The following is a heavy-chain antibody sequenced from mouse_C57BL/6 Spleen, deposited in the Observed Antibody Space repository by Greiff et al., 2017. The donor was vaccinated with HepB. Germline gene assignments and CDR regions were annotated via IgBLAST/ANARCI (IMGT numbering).Heavy chain of an antibody. Sequence: EVKLEESGGGLVKPGGSLKLSCAASGFTFSDYGMHWVRQAPEKGLEWVAYISSGSSTIYYADTVKGRFTISRDNAKNTLFLQMTSLRSEDTAMYYCAKASYYYGSSSWFAYWGQGTLVTVSA. CDR3: AKASYYYGSSSWFAY. J-gene: IGHJ3*01. D-gene: IGHD1-1*01. CDR2: ISSGSSTI. V-gene: IGHV5-17*01. CDR1: GFTFSDYG.